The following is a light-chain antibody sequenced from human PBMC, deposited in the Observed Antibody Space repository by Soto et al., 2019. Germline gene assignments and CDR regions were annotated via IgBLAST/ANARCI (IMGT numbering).Light chain of an antibody. V-gene: IGLV1-40*01. CDR1: SSNIGAGYD. J-gene: IGLJ1*01. CDR3: QSYDSSLSGYV. Sequence: QSVLTQPPSVSGAPGQRGTISCTGSSSNIGAGYDVHWYQQLPGTAPKLLIYGNSNRPSEVPDRFSGSKSGTSASLAITGLQAEEEADYYCQSYDSSLSGYVFGTGTKVTVL. CDR2: GNS.